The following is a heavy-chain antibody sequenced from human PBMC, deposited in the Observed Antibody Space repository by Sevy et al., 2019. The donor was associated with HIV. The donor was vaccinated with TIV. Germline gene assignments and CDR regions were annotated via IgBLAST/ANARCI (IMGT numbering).Heavy chain of an antibody. CDR3: ARDHRWLRNNYFDY. CDR1: GGSISSYY. J-gene: IGHJ4*02. Sequence: SETLSLTCTVSGGSISSYYWSWIRQPPGKGLEWIGYIYYSGSTNYTPSLKSRVTISVDTSKNQFSLKLSSVTAADTAVYYCARDHRWLRNNYFDYWGQGTLVTVSS. CDR2: IYYSGST. V-gene: IGHV4-59*01. D-gene: IGHD5-12*01.